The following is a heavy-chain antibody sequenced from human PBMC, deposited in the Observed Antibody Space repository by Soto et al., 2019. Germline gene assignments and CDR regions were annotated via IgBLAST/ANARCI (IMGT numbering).Heavy chain of an antibody. CDR1: GFTVSSNY. V-gene: IGHV3-53*04. CDR3: AMTLVGPSGNPYYYYYMDV. Sequence: EVQLVESGGGLVQPGGSLRLSCAASGFTVSSNYMSWVRQAPGKGLEWVSVIYSGGSTYYADSVKGRFTISRHNSKNKMYIQMNSLRAEDTAVYYCAMTLVGPSGNPYYYYYMDVWGKGTTVTVSS. J-gene: IGHJ6*03. CDR2: IYSGGST. D-gene: IGHD3-10*01.